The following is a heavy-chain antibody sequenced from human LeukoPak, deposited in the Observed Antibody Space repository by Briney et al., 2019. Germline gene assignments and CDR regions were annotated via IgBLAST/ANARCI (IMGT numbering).Heavy chain of an antibody. CDR2: IIPIFGTA. V-gene: IGHV1-69*13. CDR1: GGTFSSYA. CDR3: ARGTYSTVVTPFDY. D-gene: IGHD4-23*01. J-gene: IGHJ4*02. Sequence: SVKVSCKASGGTFSSYAISWVRQAPGQGLEWMGGIIPIFGTANYAQKFQGRVTITADESTSTAYMELSSLRSEDTAVYYCARGTYSTVVTPFDYWGQGTLVTVSS.